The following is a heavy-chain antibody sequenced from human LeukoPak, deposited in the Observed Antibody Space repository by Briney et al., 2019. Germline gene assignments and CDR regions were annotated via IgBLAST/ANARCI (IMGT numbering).Heavy chain of an antibody. Sequence: GGSLRLSCAASGFTFSSYGMHWVRQAPGKGLEWVAFIRYDGSNKYYADSVKGRFTISRDNSKNTLYLQMDSLRAEDTAVYYCANRGQYSGSFSNAFDIWGQGTMVTVSS. V-gene: IGHV3-30*02. D-gene: IGHD1-26*01. CDR1: GFTFSSYG. J-gene: IGHJ3*02. CDR3: ANRGQYSGSFSNAFDI. CDR2: IRYDGSNK.